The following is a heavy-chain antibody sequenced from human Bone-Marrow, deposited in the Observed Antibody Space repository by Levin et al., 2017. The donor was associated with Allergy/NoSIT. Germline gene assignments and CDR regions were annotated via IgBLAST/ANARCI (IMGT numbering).Heavy chain of an antibody. CDR3: VRGIIGDVRVAHKEAFDV. J-gene: IGHJ3*01. D-gene: IGHD2/OR15-2a*01. CDR2: ISSDSSDL. V-gene: IGHV3-21*01. Sequence: LSLTCIVSGFTFRDYSIYWVRQAPGKGLEWISSISSDSSDLYYADSVKGRFTISRDNAKNSLNLQVSSLRAEDTAVYHCVRGIIGDVRVAHKEAFDVWGQGTMVTVSS. CDR1: GFTFRDYS.